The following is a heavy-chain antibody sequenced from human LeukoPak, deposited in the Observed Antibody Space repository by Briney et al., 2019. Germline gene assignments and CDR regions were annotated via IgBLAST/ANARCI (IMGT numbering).Heavy chain of an antibody. V-gene: IGHV4-39*01. CDR3: ARRLYYCDGSGYYYPYFDY. Sequence: KPSETLSLTCTVSGGSISSSSYYWGWIRQPPGKGLEWIGSIYYSGSTYYNPSLKSRVTISVDTSKNQFSLKLSSVTAADTAVYYCARRLYYCDGSGYYYPYFDYWGQGTLVTVSS. J-gene: IGHJ4*02. D-gene: IGHD3-22*01. CDR2: IYYSGST. CDR1: GGSISSSSYY.